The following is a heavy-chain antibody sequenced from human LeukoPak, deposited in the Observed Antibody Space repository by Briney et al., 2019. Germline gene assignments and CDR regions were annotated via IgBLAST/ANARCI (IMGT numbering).Heavy chain of an antibody. D-gene: IGHD3-10*01. Sequence: SQTLSLTCTVSGGSISSGGYYWSWIRQPPGKGLEWIGYIYHSGSTYYNPSLKSRVTISVDRSKNQFSLKLSSVTAADTAVYYCARVHYTSFDDWGQGTLVTVSS. V-gene: IGHV4-30-2*01. J-gene: IGHJ4*02. CDR1: GGSISSGGYY. CDR2: IYHSGST. CDR3: ARVHYTSFDD.